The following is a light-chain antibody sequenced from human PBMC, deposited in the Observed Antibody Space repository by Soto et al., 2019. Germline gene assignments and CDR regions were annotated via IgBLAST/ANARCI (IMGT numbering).Light chain of an antibody. CDR2: LGS. CDR1: QGLLYSDGNNY. J-gene: IGKJ1*01. CDR3: MQALQTPPT. Sequence: DIVMTQSPLSLPVTPGEPASISCRSSQGLLYSDGNNYLAWYLQKPGQSPQLLIYLGSNRASGVPDRFSGSGSGTDFTLKINRVEAADVGVYYCMQALQTPPTFGQGTKVEIK. V-gene: IGKV2-28*01.